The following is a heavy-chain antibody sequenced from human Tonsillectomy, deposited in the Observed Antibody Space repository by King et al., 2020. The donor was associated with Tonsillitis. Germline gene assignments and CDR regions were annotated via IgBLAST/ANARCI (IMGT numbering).Heavy chain of an antibody. CDR1: GFTFSSYA. CDR2: ISGSGDST. V-gene: IGHV3-23*04. CDR3: AKGLYNWNDRGHYDY. Sequence: VQLVESGGGLVQPGGSLRLSCAASGFTFSSYAMSWVRQAPGKGPEWVSGISGSGDSTYYADSVKGRLTISRDNSKNTLYLQMNSQRAEDTAVYYCAKGLYNWNDRGHYDYWGQGTLVTVSS. D-gene: IGHD1-20*01. J-gene: IGHJ4*02.